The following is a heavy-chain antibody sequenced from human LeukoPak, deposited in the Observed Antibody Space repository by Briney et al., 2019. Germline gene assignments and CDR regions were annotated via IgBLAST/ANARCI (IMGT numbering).Heavy chain of an antibody. Sequence: SETLSLTCAVSGYSISSGYYWGWIRQPPGKGLEWIGSIYHSGSTYYNPSLKSRVTISVDTSKNQFSLKLSSVTAADTAVYYCARVSGGGLLLRWRAFDIWGQGTMVTVSS. CDR1: GYSISSGYY. J-gene: IGHJ3*02. D-gene: IGHD3-22*01. CDR3: ARVSGGGLLLRWRAFDI. V-gene: IGHV4-38-2*01. CDR2: IYHSGST.